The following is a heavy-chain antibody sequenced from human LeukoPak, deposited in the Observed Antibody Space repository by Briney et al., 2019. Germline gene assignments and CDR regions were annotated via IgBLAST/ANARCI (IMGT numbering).Heavy chain of an antibody. CDR1: GFTFSSYS. CDR2: ISSSSSYI. Sequence: PGGSLRLSCAASGFTFSSYSMNWVRQAPGKGLEWVSSISSSSSYIYYADSVKGRFTISRDNSKNTLYLQMNSLRAEDTAVYYCAKDSADFWSGYPPSTYFDYWGQGTLVTVSS. V-gene: IGHV3-21*01. J-gene: IGHJ4*02. D-gene: IGHD3-3*01. CDR3: AKDSADFWSGYPPSTYFDY.